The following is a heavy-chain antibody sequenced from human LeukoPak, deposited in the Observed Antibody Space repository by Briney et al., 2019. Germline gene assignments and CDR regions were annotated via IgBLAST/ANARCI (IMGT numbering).Heavy chain of an antibody. CDR3: ASGATYYYDTN. J-gene: IGHJ4*02. V-gene: IGHV1-69*04. CDR2: IIPILGIA. D-gene: IGHD3-22*01. CDR1: GGTFSSYA. Sequence: ASVKVSCKASGGTFSSYAIYWVRQAPGQGLEWMGRIIPILGIANYAQKFQGRVTITADKSTSTAYMELSSLRSEDTAVFYCASGATYYYDTNWGQGTLVTVSS.